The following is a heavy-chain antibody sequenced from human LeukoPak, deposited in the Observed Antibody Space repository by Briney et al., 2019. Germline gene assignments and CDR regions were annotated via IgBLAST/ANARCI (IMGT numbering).Heavy chain of an antibody. CDR1: GFTFSSYA. CDR2: ISYDGSNK. V-gene: IGHV3-30-3*01. J-gene: IGHJ4*02. Sequence: GGSLRLSCAASGFTFSSYAMHWVRQAPGKGLEWVAVISYDGSNKYYADSVKGRFTISRDNPKNTLYLQMNSLRAEDTAVYYCARDGQYYDSSGYTDYWGQGTLVTVSS. CDR3: ARDGQYYDSSGYTDY. D-gene: IGHD3-22*01.